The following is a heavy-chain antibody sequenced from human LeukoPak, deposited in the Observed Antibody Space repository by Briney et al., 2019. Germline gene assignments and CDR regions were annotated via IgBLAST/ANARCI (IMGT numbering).Heavy chain of an antibody. V-gene: IGHV3-21*01. CDR1: GFTFSSYS. J-gene: IGHJ5*02. CDR2: TTSSSSHI. CDR3: ASSRASRPDWFDP. Sequence: PGGSLRLSCAASGFTFSSYSMNWVRQAPGKGLEWVSSTTSSSSHIFYADSVMGRFTISRDNAKKSLYLQMNSLRAEDTAVYYCASSRASRPDWFDPWGQGTLVTVSS. D-gene: IGHD6-6*01.